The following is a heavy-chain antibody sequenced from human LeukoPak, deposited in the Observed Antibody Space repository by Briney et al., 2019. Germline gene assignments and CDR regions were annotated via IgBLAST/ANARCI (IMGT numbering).Heavy chain of an antibody. J-gene: IGHJ4*02. Sequence: SETLSLTCTVSGGSISSSSYYWGWIRQPPGKGLEWIGQIRHTGSTAYNPSLRSRVTISGDTSKNQFSLKLSSVTAADTAVYYCARHGGYYFDYWGQGILVTVSS. V-gene: IGHV4-39*01. CDR2: IRHTGST. D-gene: IGHD3-16*01. CDR1: GGSISSSSYY. CDR3: ARHGGYYFDY.